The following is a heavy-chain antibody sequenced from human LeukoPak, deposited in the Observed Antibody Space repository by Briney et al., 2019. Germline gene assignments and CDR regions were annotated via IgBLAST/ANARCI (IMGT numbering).Heavy chain of an antibody. J-gene: IGHJ3*02. V-gene: IGHV4-59*01. CDR3: ARMSDYYDSSGYRHDAFDI. CDR2: ICSSGST. CDR1: GGSISYYY. D-gene: IGHD3-22*01. Sequence: SETLSLTCTVSGGSISYYYWNWIRQPPGKGLEWIGYICSSGSTNYNPSLKSRVTISLDTSKNQFSLKLSSVTAADTAVYYCARMSDYYDSSGYRHDAFDIWGQGTMVTVSS.